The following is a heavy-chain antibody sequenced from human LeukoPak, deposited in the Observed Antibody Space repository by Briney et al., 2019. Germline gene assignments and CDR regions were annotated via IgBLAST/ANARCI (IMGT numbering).Heavy chain of an antibody. Sequence: GGSLRLSCAASGFTFSSYSMNWVRQAPGKGLEWVSSISSSSSYIYYADSVKGRFTISRDNSKNTLYLQMNSLRAEDTAVYYCATPPTVTRNYWGQGILVTVSS. CDR2: ISSSSSYI. CDR1: GFTFSSYS. V-gene: IGHV3-21*04. D-gene: IGHD4-17*01. J-gene: IGHJ4*02. CDR3: ATPPTVTRNY.